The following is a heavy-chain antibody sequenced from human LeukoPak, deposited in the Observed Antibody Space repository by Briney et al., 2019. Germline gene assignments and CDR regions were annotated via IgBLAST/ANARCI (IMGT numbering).Heavy chain of an antibody. CDR3: AREDFWSGYYDY. V-gene: IGHV4-59*01. D-gene: IGHD3-3*01. CDR2: IYYSGST. Sequence: SETLSLTCTVSGGSISSYYWSWIRQPPGKGLEWIGYIYYSGSTNYNPSLKSRVTISVDTSKNQFSLKLSSVTAADTAVYYCAREDFWSGYYDYRGQGTLVTVSS. CDR1: GGSISSYY. J-gene: IGHJ4*02.